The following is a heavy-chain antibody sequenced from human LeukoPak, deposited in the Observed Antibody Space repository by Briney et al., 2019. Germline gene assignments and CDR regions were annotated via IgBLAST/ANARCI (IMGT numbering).Heavy chain of an antibody. CDR1: GGSISSYY. J-gene: IGHJ4*02. CDR2: IYYSGST. D-gene: IGHD6-13*01. V-gene: IGHV4-59*08. Sequence: PSETLSLTCTVSGGSISSYYWSWIRQPPGKGLEWIGYIYYSGSTNYNPSLKSRVTISVDTSKNQFSLKLRSVTAADTAVYYCARHGSSWYEKDYFDYWGQGTLVTVSS. CDR3: ARHGSSWYEKDYFDY.